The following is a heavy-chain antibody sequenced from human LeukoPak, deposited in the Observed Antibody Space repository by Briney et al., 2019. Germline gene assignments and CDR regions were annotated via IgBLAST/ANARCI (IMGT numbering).Heavy chain of an antibody. D-gene: IGHD3-10*01. V-gene: IGHV5-51*01. CDR3: ARLLASMVRGVLFGFDP. CDR2: IYPGDSDT. J-gene: IGHJ5*02. Sequence: HGESLKISCKGSGYSFTSYWIGWVRQMPGKGLEWMGIIYPGDSDTRYSPSFQGQVTISADKSISTAYLQWSSLKASDTAMYYCARLLASMVRGVLFGFDPWGQGILVTVSS. CDR1: GYSFTSYW.